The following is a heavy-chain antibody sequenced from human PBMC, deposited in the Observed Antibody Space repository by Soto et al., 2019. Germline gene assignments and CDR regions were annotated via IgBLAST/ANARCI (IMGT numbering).Heavy chain of an antibody. D-gene: IGHD3-22*01. CDR2: IYSGGST. Sequence: EAQLVESGGGLIQPGGSLRLSCAASGFTVSNNYMVWVRQAPGKGLEWVSVIYSGGSTYYADSVKSRFTISRDKSNNTLYLQMNTLRAEDTAVYYCARGLNYFDHHAFDIWGQGTMVTVSS. J-gene: IGHJ3*02. CDR1: GFTVSNNY. CDR3: ARGLNYFDHHAFDI. V-gene: IGHV3-53*01.